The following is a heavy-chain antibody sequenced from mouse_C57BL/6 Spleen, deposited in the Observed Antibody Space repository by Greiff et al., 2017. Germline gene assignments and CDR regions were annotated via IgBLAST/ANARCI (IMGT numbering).Heavy chain of an antibody. Sequence: QVQLQQPGAELVRPGSSVKLSCKASGYTFTSYWMDWVKQRPGQGLEWIGNIYPSDSETHYNQKFKDKATLTVDKSSSTAYMQLSSLTSEDSAVYYCARRGLGSYYAMDYWGQGTSVTVSS. CDR2: IYPSDSET. V-gene: IGHV1-61*01. J-gene: IGHJ4*01. CDR1: GYTFTSYW. D-gene: IGHD4-1*01. CDR3: ARRGLGSYYAMDY.